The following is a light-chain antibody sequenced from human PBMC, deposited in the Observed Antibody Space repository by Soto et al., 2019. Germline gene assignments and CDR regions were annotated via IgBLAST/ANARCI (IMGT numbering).Light chain of an antibody. Sequence: DIQLTQSPYFLSASVGDRVTITCRASQDISSYLAWYQQKPGKAPKLLIDAASALQGGVPSRFSGGGSGTEFTLTISSLHPEDFATYFCQHGYSTPLTFGGGTKVDIK. CDR1: QDISSY. V-gene: IGKV1-9*01. J-gene: IGKJ4*01. CDR2: AAS. CDR3: QHGYSTPLT.